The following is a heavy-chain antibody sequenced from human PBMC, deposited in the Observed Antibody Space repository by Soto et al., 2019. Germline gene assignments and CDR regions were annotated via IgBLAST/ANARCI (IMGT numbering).Heavy chain of an antibody. Sequence: ASVKVSCSAPGYTFTSYAMHWVRQAPGQRLEWMGWINAGNGNTKYSQKFQGRVTITRDTSASTAYMELSSLRSEDTAGYYCARGDSSSWYVTEDWYFDLWGRGTLVPSPQ. CDR1: GYTFTSYA. CDR2: INAGNGNT. CDR3: ARGDSSSWYVTEDWYFDL. D-gene: IGHD6-13*01. J-gene: IGHJ2*01. V-gene: IGHV1-3*01.